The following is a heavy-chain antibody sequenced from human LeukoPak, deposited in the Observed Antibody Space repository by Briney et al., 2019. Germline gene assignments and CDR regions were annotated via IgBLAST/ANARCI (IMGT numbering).Heavy chain of an antibody. Sequence: SVKVSCKASGGTFSSYAIRWVRQAPGQGLEWMGRIIPIFGTANYAQKFQGRVTITTDESTRTAYMELSSLRSEDTAVYYCASSYSSGWYGAFDLWGQGTMVTVSS. CDR1: GGTFSSYA. V-gene: IGHV1-69*05. J-gene: IGHJ3*01. CDR3: ASSYSSGWYGAFDL. D-gene: IGHD6-19*01. CDR2: IIPIFGTA.